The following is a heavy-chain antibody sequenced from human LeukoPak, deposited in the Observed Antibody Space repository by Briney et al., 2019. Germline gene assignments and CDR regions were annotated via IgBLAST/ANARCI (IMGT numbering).Heavy chain of an antibody. J-gene: IGHJ4*02. Sequence: GGSLRLSCAASGLTFSCYAINWVRQAPRKGLDWVSVVSGIGGRTNYAYSVNDWFTISRNNSKTTLFLQSNSLVVQYKTLYYCAKDMRSSNWRGFDYWGQGTLVTVSS. V-gene: IGHV3-23*01. D-gene: IGHD6-13*01. CDR2: VSGIGGRT. CDR1: GLTFSCYA. CDR3: AKDMRSSNWRGFDY.